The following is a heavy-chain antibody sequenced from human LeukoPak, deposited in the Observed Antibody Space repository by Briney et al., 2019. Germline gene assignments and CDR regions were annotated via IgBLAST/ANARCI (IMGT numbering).Heavy chain of an antibody. CDR2: ISSGGGGI. CDR1: GFTFSSYE. CDR3: ARDGASHPSIYYFDY. Sequence: GGSLRLSRAASGFTFSSYEMNWVRQAPGKGLEWVSYISSGGGGIFYADSVKGRFTISRDNAKNSLHLQMNSLRAEDTAVYYCARDGASHPSIYYFDYWGQGTLVTVSS. D-gene: IGHD4-17*01. V-gene: IGHV3-48*03. J-gene: IGHJ4*02.